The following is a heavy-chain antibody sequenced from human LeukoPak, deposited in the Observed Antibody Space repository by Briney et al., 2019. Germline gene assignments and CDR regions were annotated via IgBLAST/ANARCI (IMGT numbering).Heavy chain of an antibody. V-gene: IGHV1-18*01. CDR3: ARDYHYVWGSYRPLIDY. Sequence: ASVKVSCKASGYTFTSYGISWVRQAPGQGLEWMGWISAYNGNTNYAQKLQGRVTMTTDTSTSTAYMELRSLRSDDTAVYYCARDYHYVWGSYRPLIDYWGQGTLVTVSS. CDR2: ISAYNGNT. J-gene: IGHJ4*02. CDR1: GYTFTSYG. D-gene: IGHD3-16*02.